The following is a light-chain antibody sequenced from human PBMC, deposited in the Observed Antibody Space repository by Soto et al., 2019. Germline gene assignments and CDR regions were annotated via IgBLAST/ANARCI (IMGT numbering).Light chain of an antibody. Sequence: QSVLTQPPSASGTPGQRVTISCSGGSSNIGTNAVNWYQQLPGTAPKLLIYNNNQRPSGVPDRFSGSQSGTSASLAISGLQSDDEAAYYCAASDDSLNGYVFGTGTKLTVL. CDR2: NNN. J-gene: IGLJ1*01. CDR1: SSNIGTNA. CDR3: AASDDSLNGYV. V-gene: IGLV1-44*01.